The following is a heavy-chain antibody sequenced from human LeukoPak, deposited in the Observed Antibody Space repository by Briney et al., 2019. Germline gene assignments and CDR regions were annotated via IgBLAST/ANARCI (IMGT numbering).Heavy chain of an antibody. CDR2: ISYDGSNK. CDR3: ARAGSIIAAAGDYFDY. J-gene: IGHJ4*02. V-gene: IGHV3-30*04. Sequence: GGSLRLSCAASGFTFSSYAMHWVRQAPGKGLEWVAVISYDGSNKYYADSVKGRFTISRDNSKNTLYLQMNSLRAEDMAVYYCARAGSIIAAAGDYFDYWGQGTLVTVSS. D-gene: IGHD6-13*01. CDR1: GFTFSSYA.